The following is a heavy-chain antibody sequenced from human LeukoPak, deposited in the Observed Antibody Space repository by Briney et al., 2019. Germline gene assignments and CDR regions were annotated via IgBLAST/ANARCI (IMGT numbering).Heavy chain of an antibody. J-gene: IGHJ4*02. CDR2: MKYDGSKK. V-gene: IGHV3-7*01. CDR1: GFTFSSYW. D-gene: IGHD6-13*01. CDR3: ARDIEAAGLFLDY. Sequence: GGSLRLSCAASGFTFSSYWMSWVRQAPGKGLEWVANMKYDGSKKYYVDSVKGRFTISRDNAKNSLYLQMNSLRAEDTALYYCARDIEAAGLFLDYWGQGTLVTVSS.